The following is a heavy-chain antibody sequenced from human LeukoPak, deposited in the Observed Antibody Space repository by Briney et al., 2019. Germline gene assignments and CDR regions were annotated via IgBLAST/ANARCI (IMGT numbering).Heavy chain of an antibody. V-gene: IGHV3-23*01. CDR2: ISGSGGST. CDR3: AKEGVTNPIYYYYYMDV. Sequence: GGSLRLSCAASGFTFSSYGMSWVRQAPGKGLQWVSAISGSGGSTYYADSVKGRFTISRDNSKNTLYLQVNSLRAEDTAVYYCAKEGVTNPIYYYYYMDVWGKGTTVTVSS. J-gene: IGHJ6*03. D-gene: IGHD1-26*01. CDR1: GFTFSSYG.